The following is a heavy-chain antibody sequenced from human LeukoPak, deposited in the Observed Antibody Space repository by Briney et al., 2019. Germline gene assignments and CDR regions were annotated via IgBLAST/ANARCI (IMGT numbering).Heavy chain of an antibody. Sequence: ASVKVSCKASAYTFTNYYPHWVRQAPGQGLEWMGIINPSGGSTSYAQKFQGRVTMTRDTSTSTVYMELSSLRSEDTAVYYCAREGSSGQLLWGQGSMVTVSS. V-gene: IGHV1-46*01. CDR3: AREGSSGQLL. D-gene: IGHD3-22*01. CDR2: INPSGGST. CDR1: AYTFTNYY. J-gene: IGHJ3*01.